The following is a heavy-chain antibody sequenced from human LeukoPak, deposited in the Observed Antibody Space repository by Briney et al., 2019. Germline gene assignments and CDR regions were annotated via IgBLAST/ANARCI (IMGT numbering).Heavy chain of an antibody. CDR2: INPNSGGT. D-gene: IGHD2-2*01. CDR3: ARDRSAAMVDF. V-gene: IGHV1-2*02. J-gene: IGHJ4*02. CDR1: GYXFTGYY. Sequence: GASVKVSCNASGYXFTGYYMHWVRQAPGQGLEWMGWINPNSGGTNYAQKFQGRVTMTRDTSISTAYMELSRLRSDDTAVYYCARDRSAAMVDFWGQGILVTVSS.